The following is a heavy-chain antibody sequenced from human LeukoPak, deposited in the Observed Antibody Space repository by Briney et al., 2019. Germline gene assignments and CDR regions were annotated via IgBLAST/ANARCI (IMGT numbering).Heavy chain of an antibody. J-gene: IGHJ4*02. V-gene: IGHV3-30-3*01. CDR3: AKEEDFVVVPAAMDY. CDR1: GFTFSSYA. D-gene: IGHD2-2*01. Sequence: GGSLRLSCAASGFTFSSYAMHWVRQAPGKGLEWVAVISYDGSNKYYADSVKGRFTISRDNSKNTLYLQMNSLRAEDTAVYYCAKEEDFVVVPAAMDYWGQGTLVTVSS. CDR2: ISYDGSNK.